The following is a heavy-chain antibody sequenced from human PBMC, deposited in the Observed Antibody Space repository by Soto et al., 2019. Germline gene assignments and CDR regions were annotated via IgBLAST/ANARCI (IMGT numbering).Heavy chain of an antibody. D-gene: IGHD6-19*01. CDR3: ARGSIGSGKGYYYYYGMDV. J-gene: IGHJ6*02. Sequence: ASVKVSCKASGGTFSSYAISWVRQAPGQGLEWMGGIIPIFGTANYAQKFQGRVTITADESTSTAYMELSSLRSEDTAVYYCARGSIGSGKGYYYYYGMDVWGQGTTVTVSS. CDR2: IIPIFGTA. V-gene: IGHV1-69*13. CDR1: GGTFSSYA.